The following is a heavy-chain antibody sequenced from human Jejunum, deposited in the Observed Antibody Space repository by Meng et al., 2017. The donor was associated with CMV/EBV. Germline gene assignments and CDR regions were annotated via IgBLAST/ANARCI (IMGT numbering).Heavy chain of an antibody. CDR2: ISSGGTYI. V-gene: IGHV3-21*01. J-gene: IGHJ4*02. CDR3: ARDLDRQLYYFDY. D-gene: IGHD1-1*01. Sequence: ASGFTLSSYSMTWVRQVPGKGLQWVSSISSGGTYIYYTDSVKGRFTISRDDAKNSVSLQMSSLRVEDTAVYYCARDLDRQLYYFDYWGQGTLVTVSS. CDR1: GFTLSSYS.